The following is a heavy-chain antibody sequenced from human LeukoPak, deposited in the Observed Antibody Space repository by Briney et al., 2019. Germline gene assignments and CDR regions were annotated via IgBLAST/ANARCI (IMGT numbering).Heavy chain of an antibody. CDR3: ARDLGNTGWHTFDY. V-gene: IGHV6-1*01. D-gene: IGHD6-19*01. J-gene: IGHJ4*02. CDR1: GDSVSSKNGA. CDR2: TYYRSKWYN. Sequence: SQTLSLTCDVSGDSVSSKNGAWNWIRQSPSRGLEWLGRTYYRSKWYNDYAESMEGRMTISQDTSKNQYSLHLNSVTPDDTAVYYCARDLGNTGWHTFDYWGQGTLVNVSS.